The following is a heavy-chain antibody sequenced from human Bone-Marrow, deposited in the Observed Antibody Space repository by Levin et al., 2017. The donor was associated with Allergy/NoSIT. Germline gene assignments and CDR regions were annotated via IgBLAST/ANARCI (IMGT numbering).Heavy chain of an antibody. J-gene: IGHJ6*02. D-gene: IGHD3-10*01. Sequence: ASVKVSCKASGYTFTSYDINWVRQATGQGLEWMGWMNPNSGNTGYAQKFQGRVTMTRNTSISTAYMELSSLRSEDTAVYYCARGLFSETMVRGVIESPPLYYYYGMDVWGQGTTVTVSS. CDR2: MNPNSGNT. V-gene: IGHV1-8*01. CDR3: ARGLFSETMVRGVIESPPLYYYYGMDV. CDR1: GYTFTSYD.